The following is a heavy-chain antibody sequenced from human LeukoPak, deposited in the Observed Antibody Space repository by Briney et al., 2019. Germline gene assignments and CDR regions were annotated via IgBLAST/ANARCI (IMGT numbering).Heavy chain of an antibody. CDR1: GFTFSNAW. Sequence: GGSLRLSCAASGFTFSNAWVSWVHQAPGKGLEWVGRIKSKTDGGTTDYAAPVKGRFTISRDDLKNMLYLQMNSLKIEDTALYYCATDPTYDYWGQGTLVTVSS. CDR2: IKSKTDGGTT. V-gene: IGHV3-15*01. J-gene: IGHJ4*02. CDR3: ATDPTYDY.